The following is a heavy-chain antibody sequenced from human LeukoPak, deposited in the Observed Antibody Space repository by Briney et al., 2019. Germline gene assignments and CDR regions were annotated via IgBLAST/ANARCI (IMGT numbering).Heavy chain of an antibody. J-gene: IGHJ4*02. Sequence: ASVKVSCKASGYTFTSYGISWVRQAPGQGLEWMGWINPNSGGTNYAQKFQGRVTMTRDTSISTAYMELSRLRSDDTAVYYCARDYHTLGYCSSTSCSARHFDYWGQGTLVTVSS. CDR1: GYTFTSYG. V-gene: IGHV1-2*02. CDR3: ARDYHTLGYCSSTSCSARHFDY. D-gene: IGHD2-2*01. CDR2: INPNSGGT.